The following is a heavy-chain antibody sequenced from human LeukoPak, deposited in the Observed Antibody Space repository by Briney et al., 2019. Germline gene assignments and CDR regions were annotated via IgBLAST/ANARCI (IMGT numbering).Heavy chain of an antibody. D-gene: IGHD3-22*01. V-gene: IGHV3-23*01. CDR2: ISGTTDTT. CDR1: GFTLSSYA. J-gene: IGHJ6*02. Sequence: GGSLRLSCAGSGFTLSSYAMSWVRQAPGKGLEWVSLISGTTDTTYYADFVKGRFTISRDNAKNTLYLQMNSLRAEDTAVYYCARDTYYYNSSAFYHYYYGMDVWGQGTTVTVSS. CDR3: ARDTYYYNSSAFYHYYYGMDV.